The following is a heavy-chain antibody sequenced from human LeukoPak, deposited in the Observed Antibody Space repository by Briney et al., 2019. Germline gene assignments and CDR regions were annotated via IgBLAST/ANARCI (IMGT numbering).Heavy chain of an antibody. CDR1: GGSFSGYY. CDR3: ASGYYSLDY. Sequence: KASETLSLTCAVYGGSFSGYYWSWIRQPPGKGLEWIGEINHSGSTNYNPSLKSRVTISVDTSKNQFSLKLSSVTAADKAVYHCASGYYSLDYWGQGTLVTVSS. J-gene: IGHJ4*02. CDR2: INHSGST. V-gene: IGHV4-34*01. D-gene: IGHD3-10*01.